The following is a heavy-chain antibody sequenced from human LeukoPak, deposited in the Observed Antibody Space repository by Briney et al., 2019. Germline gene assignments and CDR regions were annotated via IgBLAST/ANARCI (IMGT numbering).Heavy chain of an antibody. D-gene: IGHD3-22*01. CDR2: VNEDGSVQ. Sequence: GGSLRLSCAASGFRFSTFWMGWVRQAPGKGLEWVANVNEDGSVQNYMASVKGRFTISRDNTKNSLYLDMNSLRDEDTAIYYCASSHDSSGNDWGQGTLVTVTS. CDR1: GFRFSTFW. CDR3: ASSHDSSGND. J-gene: IGHJ4*02. V-gene: IGHV3-7*03.